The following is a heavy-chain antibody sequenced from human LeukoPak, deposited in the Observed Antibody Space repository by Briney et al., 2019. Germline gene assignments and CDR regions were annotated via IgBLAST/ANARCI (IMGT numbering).Heavy chain of an antibody. D-gene: IGHD3-22*01. CDR3: TRHYYYDTSGYYYLDH. CDR2: IRSKANSYAT. J-gene: IGHJ4*02. V-gene: IGHV3-73*01. Sequence: GGSLRLSCAASGFTFSGSAMNWVRQASGKGLEWVGRIRSKANSYATAYAASVKGRFTISRDDSKNTAYLQMNRLKTEDTAVYYCTRHYYYDTSGYYYLDHWGQGTLVTVSS. CDR1: GFTFSGSA.